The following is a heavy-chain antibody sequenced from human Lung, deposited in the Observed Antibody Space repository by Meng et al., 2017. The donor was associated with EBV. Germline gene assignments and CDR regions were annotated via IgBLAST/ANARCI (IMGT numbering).Heavy chain of an antibody. D-gene: IGHD4-23*01. V-gene: IGHV4-39*01. CDR1: GGPISRTGTC. J-gene: IGHJ4*02. CDR2: QCHADDT. Sequence: LELRGSGPGLVKPSETLSLTCTVSGGPISRTGTCGGWIRQPPGKGLEWIGSQCHADDTYYNPSLMGRVTISVDTSKNQVSLKLTSVTAADTSIYYCVRHTFSGNPGGIDSWGQGILVTVSS. CDR3: VRHTFSGNPGGIDS.